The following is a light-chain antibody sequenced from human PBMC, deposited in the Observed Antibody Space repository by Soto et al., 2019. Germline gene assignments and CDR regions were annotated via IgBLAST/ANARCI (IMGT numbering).Light chain of an antibody. J-gene: IGKJ1*01. CDR2: VAS. V-gene: IGKV1-39*01. Sequence: DIQMTQSPSTLSASVGDTVTVTCRASQSVSGWLAWYQQKPGKAPKLLIYVASSLQSGVPSRFSGSGSGTDFTLTISSLQPEDFATYSCQQTYTTPETFGQGTKVDIK. CDR1: QSVSGW. CDR3: QQTYTTPET.